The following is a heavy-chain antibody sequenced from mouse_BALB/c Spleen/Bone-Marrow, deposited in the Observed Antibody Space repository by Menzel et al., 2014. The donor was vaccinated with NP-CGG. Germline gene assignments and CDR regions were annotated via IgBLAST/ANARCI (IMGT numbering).Heavy chain of an antibody. CDR1: GFNIKDTY. CDR3: ARYYYVSSLFDY. CDR2: IDPANGNT. Sequence: DVQLQESGAELVKPGASVKLSCTASGFNIKDTYMHWVQQRPEQGLEWIGRIDPANGNTKYDPKFQGKATITADTSSNTAYLQLSSLTSEDTAVYYCARYYYVSSLFDYRGQGTTLPVSS. J-gene: IGHJ2*01. V-gene: IGHV14-3*02. D-gene: IGHD1-1*01.